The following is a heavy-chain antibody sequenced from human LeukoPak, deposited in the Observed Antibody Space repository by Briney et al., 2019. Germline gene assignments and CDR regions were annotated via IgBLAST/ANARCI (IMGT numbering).Heavy chain of an antibody. D-gene: IGHD3-9*01. V-gene: IGHV4-39*07. CDR2: IYYSGST. J-gene: IGHJ4*02. Sequence: GTLRLSCAASGFPFSSHGMSWVRQPPGKGLEWIGSIYYSGSTYYNPSLKSRVTISVDTSKNQFSLKLSSVTAADTAVYYCAVGFDLPDYWGQGTLVTVSS. CDR3: AVGFDLPDY. CDR1: GFPFSSHGM.